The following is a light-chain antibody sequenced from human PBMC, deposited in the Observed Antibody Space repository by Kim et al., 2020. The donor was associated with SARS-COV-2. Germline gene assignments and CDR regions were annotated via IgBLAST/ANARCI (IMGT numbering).Light chain of an antibody. V-gene: IGLV3-19*01. Sequence: ALGQTVRITGQGDSLRSYYASWDQQKPGQAPVLVIYGKNNRPSGIPDRFSGSSSGNTASLTITGAQAEDEADYYCNSRDSSGNHWVFGGGTKLTVL. CDR1: SLRSYY. CDR3: NSRDSSGNHWV. CDR2: GKN. J-gene: IGLJ3*02.